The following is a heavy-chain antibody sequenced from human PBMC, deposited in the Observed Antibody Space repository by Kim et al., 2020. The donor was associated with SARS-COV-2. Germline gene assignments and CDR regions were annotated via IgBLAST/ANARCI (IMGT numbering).Heavy chain of an antibody. CDR2: IYHSGST. D-gene: IGHD3-16*02. Sequence: SETLSLTCAVSGGSISSSNWWSWVRQPPGKGLEWIGEIYHSGSTNYNPSLKSRVTISVDKSKNQFSLKLSSVTAADTVVYYCARGSYDYVWGSYRSPYFDYWGQGTLVTVSS. V-gene: IGHV4-4*02. J-gene: IGHJ4*02. CDR3: ARGSYDYVWGSYRSPYFDY. CDR1: GGSISSSNW.